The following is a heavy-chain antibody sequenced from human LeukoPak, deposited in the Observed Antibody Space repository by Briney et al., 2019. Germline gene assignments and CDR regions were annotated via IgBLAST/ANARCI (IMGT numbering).Heavy chain of an antibody. CDR2: IIGSGGST. J-gene: IGHJ6*02. CDR3: AREFRILTGGDYYGMDV. CDR1: GFTFSSYA. Sequence: GGSLRLSCAASGFTFSSYAMSWVRQAPGKGLEWVSTIIGSGGSTYYADSVKGRFTISRDNSKNTMYLQMNTLRAEDTAVYYCAREFRILTGGDYYGMDVWGQGTTVTVSS. D-gene: IGHD3-9*01. V-gene: IGHV3-23*01.